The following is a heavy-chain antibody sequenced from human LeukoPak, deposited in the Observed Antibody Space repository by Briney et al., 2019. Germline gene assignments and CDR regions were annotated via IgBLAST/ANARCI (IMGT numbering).Heavy chain of an antibody. CDR1: GFTFNLYA. CDR3: ARGKIYGSGSYYHFDY. V-gene: IGHV3-30-3*01. D-gene: IGHD3-10*01. J-gene: IGHJ4*02. CDR2: ISYDGGNR. Sequence: GGSLRLSCAASGFTFNLYAVHWVRQAPGKGLEWVALISYDGGNRNYADSVKGRFTISRDNSKNTMYLEMKSLRVEDTAVYYCARGKIYGSGSYYHFDYWGQGTLVTVSS.